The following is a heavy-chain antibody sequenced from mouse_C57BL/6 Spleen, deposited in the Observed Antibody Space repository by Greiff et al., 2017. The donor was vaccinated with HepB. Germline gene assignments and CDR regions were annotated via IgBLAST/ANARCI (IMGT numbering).Heavy chain of an antibody. CDR3: ASPSDY. V-gene: IGHV1-26*01. Sequence: EVQLQQSGPELVKPGASVKISCKASGYTFTDYYMNWVKQSHGKSLEWIGDINPNNGGTSYNQKFKGKATLPVDKSSSTAYMELRSLTSEDSAVYYCASPSDYWGQSTTLTVSS. CDR2: INPNNGGT. CDR1: GYTFTDYY. J-gene: IGHJ2*01.